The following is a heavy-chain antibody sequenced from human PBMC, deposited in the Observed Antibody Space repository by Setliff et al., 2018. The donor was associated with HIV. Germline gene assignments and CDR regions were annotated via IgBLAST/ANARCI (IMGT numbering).Heavy chain of an antibody. V-gene: IGHV3-23*01. D-gene: IGHD4-17*01. CDR1: GFTFNNHA. CDR3: AKGHYDDWYYFDY. CDR2: ISGSGDNI. Sequence: GGSLRLSCAASGFTFNNHAMSWVRQAPGKGLEWVSAISGSGDNIYYADSVKGRFTISRDNSENTLYLQMNSLRADDTAMYYCAKGHYDDWYYFDYWGPGTLVTVSS. J-gene: IGHJ4*02.